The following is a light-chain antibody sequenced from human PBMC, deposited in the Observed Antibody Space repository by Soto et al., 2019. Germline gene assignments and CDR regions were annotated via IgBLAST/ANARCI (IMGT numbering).Light chain of an antibody. CDR3: QQYAASPWT. CDR1: QSVSTTY. CDR2: GAS. V-gene: IGKV3-20*01. J-gene: IGKJ1*01. Sequence: EIVLTQSPGTLSLSPGEGATLSCRASQSVSTTYFAWYQQKPGQAPRLVMYGASSRATDIPDRFSGSGSGTDFTLTISRLQPEDFAVYYCQQYAASPWTFGQGTRVEFK.